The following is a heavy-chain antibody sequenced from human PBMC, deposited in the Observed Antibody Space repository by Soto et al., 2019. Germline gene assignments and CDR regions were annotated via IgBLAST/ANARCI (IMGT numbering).Heavy chain of an antibody. V-gene: IGHV3-48*02. J-gene: IGHJ6*02. Sequence: EVPFVESGGGLVQPGGSLRLSFAASGFTFSLYSMSWVRQAPGKGLEWVSYISRSSTGIHYADSVKGRFTISRDDATNSMHLQMNSLRDGDTAVYYCARAVTWGLDVWGQGTTVSISS. CDR1: GFTFSLYS. CDR2: ISRSSTGI. D-gene: IGHD3-10*01. CDR3: ARAVTWGLDV.